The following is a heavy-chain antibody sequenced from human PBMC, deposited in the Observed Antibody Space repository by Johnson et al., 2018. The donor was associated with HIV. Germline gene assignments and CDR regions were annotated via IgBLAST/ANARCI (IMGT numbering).Heavy chain of an antibody. CDR2: INWNGGST. CDR3: ARKGDAFDI. V-gene: IGHV3-20*04. J-gene: IGHJ3*02. Sequence: VQLVESGGGLVQPGRSLRLSCAASGFTFDDYGMSWVRQAPGKGLEWVSGINWNGGSTGYADSVKGRLTISRDSSKNTLYLQMNSLRAEDTAVYYCARKGDAFDIWGQGTKVTVSS. CDR1: GFTFDDYG.